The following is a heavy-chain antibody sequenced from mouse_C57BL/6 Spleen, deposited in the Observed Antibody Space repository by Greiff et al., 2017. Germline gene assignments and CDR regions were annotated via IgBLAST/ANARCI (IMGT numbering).Heavy chain of an antibody. J-gene: IGHJ2*01. Sequence: QVQLKQPGAELVKPGASVKMSCKASGYTFTSYWITWVKQRPGQGLEWIGDIYPGSGSTNYNEKFKSKATLTVDTSSSTAYMQLSSLTSEDSAVYYCARDYYGSKPDYWGQGTTLTVSS. D-gene: IGHD1-1*01. CDR3: ARDYYGSKPDY. CDR1: GYTFTSYW. CDR2: IYPGSGST. V-gene: IGHV1-55*01.